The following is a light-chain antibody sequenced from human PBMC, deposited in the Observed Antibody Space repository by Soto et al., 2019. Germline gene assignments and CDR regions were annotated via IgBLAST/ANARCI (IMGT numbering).Light chain of an antibody. CDR2: TAS. V-gene: IGKV1-39*01. CDR3: QQSYSTPQT. J-gene: IGKJ1*01. CDR1: QSIATY. Sequence: DIQMTQSPSSLSASVGDRVTITCRASQSIATYLNWYQQKPGKAPVLLIYTASNLKSGVPSRFSGSGSGTDFTLNISGLQPEDFATYYCQQSYSTPQTFGQGTKVDIK.